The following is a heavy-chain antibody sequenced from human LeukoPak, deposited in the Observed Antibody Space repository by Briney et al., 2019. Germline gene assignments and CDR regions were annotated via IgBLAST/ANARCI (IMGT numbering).Heavy chain of an antibody. D-gene: IGHD4-17*01. CDR1: GFTFSTYW. CDR2: IKEDGSAK. CDR3: SRAVDY. J-gene: IGHJ4*02. Sequence: GGSLRLSCAASGFTFSTYWMSWVRQAPGKGLEWVANIKEDGSAKFYVDSVKGRFTISRDNAKNSLYLQMNSLRAEDTAVYYCSRAVDYWGQGTLVTVSS. V-gene: IGHV3-7*05.